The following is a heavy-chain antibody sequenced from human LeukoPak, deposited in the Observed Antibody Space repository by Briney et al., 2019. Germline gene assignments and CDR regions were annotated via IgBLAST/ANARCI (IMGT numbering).Heavy chain of an antibody. CDR3: ARAGSPTQNWFDP. V-gene: IGHV3-30-3*01. D-gene: IGHD6-19*01. J-gene: IGHJ5*02. CDR2: ISFDGNTK. Sequence: GRSLRLSCAASGFSFSTYTMHWVRQAPGEGLEWVAVISFDGNTKLYADSVKGRFTISRDDSKSTLYLQMNSLRPEDTAVYYCARAGSPTQNWFDPWGQGTLVTVSS. CDR1: GFSFSTYT.